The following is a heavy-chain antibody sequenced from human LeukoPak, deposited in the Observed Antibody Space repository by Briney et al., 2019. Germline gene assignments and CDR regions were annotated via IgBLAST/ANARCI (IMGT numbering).Heavy chain of an antibody. CDR3: ARDYGFWSGYYGNYDY. D-gene: IGHD3/OR15-3a*01. J-gene: IGHJ4*02. V-gene: IGHV1-2*06. Sequence: ASVKVPCKASGYTFTGYYMHWVRQAPGQGLEWMGRINPNSGGTNYAQKFQGRVTMTRDTSTSTVYMELSSLRSEDTAVYYCARDYGFWSGYYGNYDYWGQGTLVTVSS. CDR1: GYTFTGYY. CDR2: INPNSGGT.